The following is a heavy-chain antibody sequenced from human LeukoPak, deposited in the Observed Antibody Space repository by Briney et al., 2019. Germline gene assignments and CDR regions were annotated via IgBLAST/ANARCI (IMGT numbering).Heavy chain of an antibody. J-gene: IGHJ4*02. CDR2: IKQDGSGK. CDR1: GFTFSSYG. CDR3: ARDGRGGHNDF. D-gene: IGHD4-23*01. Sequence: GGSLRLSCAASGFTFSSYGMHWVRQAPGKGLEWVANIKQDGSGKYYVDSVKGRFTISRDNAKNSLFLQMDGLRVDDTAVYFCARDGRGGHNDFWGQGTLITVSS. V-gene: IGHV3-7*01.